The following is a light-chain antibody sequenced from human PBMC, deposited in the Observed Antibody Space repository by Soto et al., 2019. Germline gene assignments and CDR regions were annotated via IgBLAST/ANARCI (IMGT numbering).Light chain of an antibody. Sequence: DIQMTQSPSTLSASVGDGVTITCRASQSISSWLAWYQQKPGKAPDLLIYAASSLESGVPSRFSGSGSGTEFTLTISSLQPHDFATYYCQQYNSYPWTFGQGTKVEIK. J-gene: IGKJ1*01. V-gene: IGKV1-5*01. CDR3: QQYNSYPWT. CDR2: AAS. CDR1: QSISSW.